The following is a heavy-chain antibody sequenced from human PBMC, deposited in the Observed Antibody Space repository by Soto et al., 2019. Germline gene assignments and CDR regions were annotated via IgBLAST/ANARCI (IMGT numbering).Heavy chain of an antibody. J-gene: IGHJ5*02. CDR3: ARDYGGNSGWFDP. Sequence: QVQLVQSGAEVKKPGASVKVSCKASGYTFTSYDINWVRQATGQGLEWVGGMSPKSETTGYAQKFQDRVTMTWDTSISTAYMELSSLMSEDTAVYYCARDYGGNSGWFDPWGQGTLVTVSS. D-gene: IGHD4-17*01. V-gene: IGHV1-8*01. CDR2: MSPKSETT. CDR1: GYTFTSYD.